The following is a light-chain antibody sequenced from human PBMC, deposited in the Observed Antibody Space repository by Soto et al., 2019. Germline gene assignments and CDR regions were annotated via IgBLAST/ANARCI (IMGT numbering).Light chain of an antibody. J-gene: IGKJ5*01. CDR1: QSVNSNF. CDR2: GAS. CDR3: QQRSNWPIT. Sequence: EIVLTQSPGTLSLSPGERATLSCRASQSVNSNFLAWYQHKPGQAPRLLISGASNRATGIPDRFSGSGSGTDFTLTISSLEPEDFAVYYCQQRSNWPITFGQGTRLEIK. V-gene: IGKV3D-20*02.